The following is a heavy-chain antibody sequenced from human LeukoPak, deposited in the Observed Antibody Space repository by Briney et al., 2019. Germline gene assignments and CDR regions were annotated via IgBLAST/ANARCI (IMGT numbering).Heavy chain of an antibody. CDR1: GFTFSSCA. CDR2: ISASGSNT. CDR3: AQEFRISVVRGVITGGY. D-gene: IGHD3-10*01. Sequence: GGSLRLSCAASGFTFSSCAMNWVRQAPGKGLEWVAVISASGSNTFYADSVKGGFTISRDNVRNTLYLQMNSLRVEDTAVYYCAQEFRISVVRGVITGGYWGQGTLVPVSS. V-gene: IGHV3-23*01. J-gene: IGHJ4*02.